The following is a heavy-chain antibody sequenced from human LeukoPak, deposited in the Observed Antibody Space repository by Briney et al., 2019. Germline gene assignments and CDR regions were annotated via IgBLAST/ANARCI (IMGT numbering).Heavy chain of an antibody. CDR3: ARETPPGYYGSGPSYYYYGMDV. Sequence: GGSLRLSCAASGFTFSSYGMHWVRQAPGKGLEWVAVISYDGSNKYYADSVKGRFTISRDNSKNTLYLQMNSLRAEDTAVYYCARETPPGYYGSGPSYYYYGMDVWGQGTTVTVSS. V-gene: IGHV3-30*03. D-gene: IGHD3-10*01. J-gene: IGHJ6*02. CDR2: ISYDGSNK. CDR1: GFTFSSYG.